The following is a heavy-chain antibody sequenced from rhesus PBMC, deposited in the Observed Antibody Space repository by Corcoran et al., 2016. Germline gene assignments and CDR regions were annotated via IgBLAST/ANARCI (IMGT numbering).Heavy chain of an antibody. D-gene: IGHD7-45*01. Sequence: QVQLQESGPGLLKPSETLSLTCAVSGDSVRSGYGWTLIRQPPGKGLEWIGYIGGDSAGTNYNPSLKSRVTISKDTSKNQFSLQMNSMTAADTAVYYCARRLWGFDYWGQGLLVTVSS. CDR1: GDSVRSGYG. CDR2: IGGDSAGT. V-gene: IGHV4-127*01. J-gene: IGHJ4*01. CDR3: ARRLWGFDY.